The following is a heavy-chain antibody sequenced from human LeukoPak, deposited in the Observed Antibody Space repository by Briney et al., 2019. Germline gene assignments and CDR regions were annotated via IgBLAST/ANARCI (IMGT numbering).Heavy chain of an antibody. V-gene: IGHV1-2*02. CDR1: GYTFTVYY. J-gene: IGHJ6*03. Sequence: GASVKVSCKASGYTFTVYYMHWVRQAPGQGLEWMGWINPNSGGTNYAQKFQGRVTMTRDTSISTAYMELSRLRSDDTAVYYCARGVGYSNYHYYYMDVWGKGTTVTVSS. CDR2: INPNSGGT. CDR3: ARGVGYSNYHYYYMDV. D-gene: IGHD4-11*01.